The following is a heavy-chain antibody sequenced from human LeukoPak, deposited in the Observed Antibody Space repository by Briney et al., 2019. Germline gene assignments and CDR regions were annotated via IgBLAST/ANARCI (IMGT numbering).Heavy chain of an antibody. J-gene: IGHJ4*02. D-gene: IGHD6-19*01. CDR3: TRVIVAVPGYFDYFDF. V-gene: IGHV3-7*01. CDR2: INEDGSNK. Sequence: GGSLRLSCTASGFSFSNHYMRWIRQAPGKGLEWVANINEDGSNKWHLGSVKGRFTVSRDNARNSLYLQMSSLRVEDTAVYYCTRVIVAVPGYFDYFDFWGQGVLVTVSS. CDR1: GFSFSNHY.